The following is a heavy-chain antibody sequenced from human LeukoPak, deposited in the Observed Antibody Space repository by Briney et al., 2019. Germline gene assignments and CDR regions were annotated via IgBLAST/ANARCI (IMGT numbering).Heavy chain of an antibody. CDR3: ARRDYCSSTSCPGSAFDI. Sequence: SETLSLTCAVSGYSISSGYYWGWIRQPPGKGLEWIGSIYHSGSTYYNPSLKSRVTISVDTSKNQFSLKLSSVTAADTAVYYCARRDYCSSTSCPGSAFDIWGQGTMATVSS. V-gene: IGHV4-38-2*01. CDR1: GYSISSGYY. D-gene: IGHD2-2*01. J-gene: IGHJ3*02. CDR2: IYHSGST.